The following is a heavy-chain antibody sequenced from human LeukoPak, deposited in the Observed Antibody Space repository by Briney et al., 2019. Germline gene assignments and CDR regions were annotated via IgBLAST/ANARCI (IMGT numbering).Heavy chain of an antibody. D-gene: IGHD2-2*01. CDR1: GGSISSGGYS. V-gene: IGHV4-30-2*01. J-gene: IGHJ5*02. Sequence: SSETLSLTCAVSGGSISSGGYSWSWIRQPPGKGLEWIGYIYHSGSTYFNPSLKSRVTISVDRSKNQFSLKLSSVTAADTAVYYCARGNKRQYQLFRGASAWFDPWGQGTLVTVSS. CDR3: ARGNKRQYQLFRGASAWFDP. CDR2: IYHSGST.